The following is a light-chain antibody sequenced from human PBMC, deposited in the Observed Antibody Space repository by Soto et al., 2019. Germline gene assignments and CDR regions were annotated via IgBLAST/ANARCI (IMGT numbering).Light chain of an antibody. CDR2: GAS. CDR1: QSVSSSY. CDR3: QQYGRSLWT. J-gene: IGKJ1*01. V-gene: IGKV3-20*01. Sequence: EIVLTQSPGTLSLSPGERATLSCRASQSVSSSYLAWYQQKPGQAPRLVIYGASSRATGIPDRFSGSGSGTDFTLTISRLEPEDFAVYYCQQYGRSLWTFGQGTKVEIK.